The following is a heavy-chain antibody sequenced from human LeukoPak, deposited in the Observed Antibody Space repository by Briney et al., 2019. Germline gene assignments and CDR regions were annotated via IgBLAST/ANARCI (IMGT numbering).Heavy chain of an antibody. Sequence: GESLKISCKGSGYSFSNYWIGWVRQMPGKGLEWMGIIYPGDSDTRYSPSFQGRVTISADKSISTAYLQWSSLKASDTAMYYCARTFPNSPYPDGFDPWGQGTLVTVSS. J-gene: IGHJ5*02. CDR1: GYSFSNYW. D-gene: IGHD2/OR15-2a*01. CDR2: IYPGDSDT. CDR3: ARTFPNSPYPDGFDP. V-gene: IGHV5-51*01.